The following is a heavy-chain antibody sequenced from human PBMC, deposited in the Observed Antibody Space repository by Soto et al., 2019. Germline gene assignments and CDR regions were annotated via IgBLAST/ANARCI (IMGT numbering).Heavy chain of an antibody. D-gene: IGHD1-26*01. V-gene: IGHV3-23*01. Sequence: GRSLRLSCAASGFTFSSYAMSWVRQAPGKGLEWVSAISGSGGSTYYADSVKGRFTISRDNSKNTLYLQMNSLRAEDTAVYYCAKDGMSNYFSYYMDVWGKGTTVTVSS. CDR2: ISGSGGST. CDR3: AKDGMSNYFSYYMDV. CDR1: GFTFSSYA. J-gene: IGHJ6*03.